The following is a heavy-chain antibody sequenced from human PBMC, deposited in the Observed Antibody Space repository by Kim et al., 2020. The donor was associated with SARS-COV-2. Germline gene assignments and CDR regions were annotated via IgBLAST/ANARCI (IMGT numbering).Heavy chain of an antibody. CDR3: SRRRAAAGTFAFDI. J-gene: IGHJ3*02. V-gene: IGHV4-4*09. D-gene: IGHD6-13*01. Sequence: TPSLYSRVTISVDTSHNQFSLKLSSVTAADTAVYYWSRRRAAAGTFAFDIWGQGTMVTVSS.